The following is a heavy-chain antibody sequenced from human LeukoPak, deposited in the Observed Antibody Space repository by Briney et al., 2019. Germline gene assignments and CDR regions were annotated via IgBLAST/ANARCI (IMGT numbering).Heavy chain of an antibody. Sequence: GGSLRLSCAASGFAFSDYYMSCIRQAPRKGLEWVSYISSSGSTIYYADSVKGRFTISRDNAKNSLYLQMNSLRAEDTAVYYCARVEYTSSSLFDYWGQGTLVTVSS. CDR1: GFAFSDYY. J-gene: IGHJ4*02. V-gene: IGHV3-11*01. D-gene: IGHD6-13*01. CDR3: ARVEYTSSSLFDY. CDR2: ISSSGSTI.